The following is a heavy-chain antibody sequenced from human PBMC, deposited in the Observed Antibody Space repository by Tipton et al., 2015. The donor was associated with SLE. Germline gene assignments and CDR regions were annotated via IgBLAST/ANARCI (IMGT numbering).Heavy chain of an antibody. CDR3: AKPVRSLEWGAFFDY. V-gene: IGHV3-13*01. J-gene: IGHJ4*02. Sequence: SLRLSCVASGFTFRSYDMHWVRSTGKGLEWVSAIGTTDDTYYADSVKGRFTISRDDAKNSLYLQMISLRAGDTAIYYCAKPVRSLEWGAFFDYWGQGSLVTVSS. CDR1: GFTFRSYD. CDR2: IGTTDDT. D-gene: IGHD3-3*01.